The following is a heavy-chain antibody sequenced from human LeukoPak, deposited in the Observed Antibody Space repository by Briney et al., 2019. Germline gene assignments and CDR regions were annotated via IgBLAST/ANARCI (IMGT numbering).Heavy chain of an antibody. V-gene: IGHV3-21*01. CDR1: GFTFSSYS. D-gene: IGHD3-3*01. CDR3: ARDRGYDFWSGYSNDY. Sequence: GGSLRLSCAASGFTFSSYSMNWVRQAPGKGLEWVSSISSSSSYIYYADSVKGQFTISRDNAKNSLYLQMNSLRAEDTAVYYCARDRGYDFWSGYSNDYWGQGTLVTVSS. CDR2: ISSSSSYI. J-gene: IGHJ4*02.